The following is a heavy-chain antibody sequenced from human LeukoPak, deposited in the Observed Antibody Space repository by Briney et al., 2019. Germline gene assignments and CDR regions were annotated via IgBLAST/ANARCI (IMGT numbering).Heavy chain of an antibody. V-gene: IGHV3-74*01. J-gene: IGHJ4*02. CDR1: EFTFSSYW. CDR2: INSDGSST. Sequence: GGSLRLSCAASEFTFSSYWMHWVRHAPGKGLVWVSRINSDGSSTTYADSVKGRFTISRDNAKNTLYLQMNGLRAEDTAVYYCARDPSSSWYPGFDYWGQGTLVTVSS. D-gene: IGHD6-13*01. CDR3: ARDPSSSWYPGFDY.